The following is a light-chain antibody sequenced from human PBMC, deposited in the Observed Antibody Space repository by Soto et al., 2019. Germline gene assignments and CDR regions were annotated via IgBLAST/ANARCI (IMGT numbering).Light chain of an antibody. Sequence: EIVLTQSPATLSVSPGERATLSCRACQSVRSNLAWYQQKPGQAPRLLIYGASTRATGIPARFSGSGSGTDFTLAISSLQSEDFAVYYCQEYKNWPSITFGQGTRLEIK. CDR2: GAS. CDR1: QSVRSN. J-gene: IGKJ5*01. CDR3: QEYKNWPSIT. V-gene: IGKV3-15*01.